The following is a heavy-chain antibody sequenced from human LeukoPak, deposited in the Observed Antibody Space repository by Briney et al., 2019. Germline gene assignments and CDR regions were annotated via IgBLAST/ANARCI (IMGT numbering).Heavy chain of an antibody. D-gene: IGHD4-11*01. CDR3: AKDPGHSRYSNREGYYFDY. Sequence: DSVKGRFTISRDNSKNTLYLQMNSLRAEDTAVYYCAKDPGHSRYSNREGYYFDYWGQGTLVTVSS. V-gene: IGHV3-23*01. J-gene: IGHJ4*02.